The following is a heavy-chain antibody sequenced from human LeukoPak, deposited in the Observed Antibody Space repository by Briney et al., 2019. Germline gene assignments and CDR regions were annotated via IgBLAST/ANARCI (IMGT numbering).Heavy chain of an antibody. Sequence: GGSLRLSCAASGFTFSSYSMNWVRQAPGKGLEWVSYISSSSSTIYYADSVKGRFTISRDNAKNSLYLQMNSLRDEDTAVYYCAREGIGPGSGSYYSPYYYYGMDVWGQGTTVTVSS. CDR1: GFTFSSYS. D-gene: IGHD3-10*01. V-gene: IGHV3-48*02. CDR2: ISSSSSTI. CDR3: AREGIGPGSGSYYSPYYYYGMDV. J-gene: IGHJ6*02.